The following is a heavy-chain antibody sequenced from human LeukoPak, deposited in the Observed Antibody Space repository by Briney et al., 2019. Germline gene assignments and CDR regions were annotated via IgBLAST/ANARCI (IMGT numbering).Heavy chain of an antibody. CDR1: GFTFSNSG. J-gene: IGHJ5*02. CDR3: ARGLPRWPVTGVPAALNWFDP. V-gene: IGHV3-23*01. CDR2: ISGSGDST. Sequence: GGSLRLSCAASGFTFSNSGMNWVRQAPGKGLEWVSTISGSGDSTYYADSVKGRFTSSRDNSKNTLYLQMNSLTAADTAVYYCARGLPRWPVTGVPAALNWFDPWGQGTLVTVSS. D-gene: IGHD2-2*01.